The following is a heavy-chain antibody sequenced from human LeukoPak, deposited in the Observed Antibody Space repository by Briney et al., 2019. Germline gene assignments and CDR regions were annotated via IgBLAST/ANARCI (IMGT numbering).Heavy chain of an antibody. V-gene: IGHV4-34*01. Sequence: SETLSLTCAVYGGSFSGYYWSWIRQPPGKGLEWIGEINHSGSTNYNPSLKSRVTISVDTSKNQFSLKLSSVTAADTAVYYCARGPPLRGDFWSGYYRGAFDYWGQGTLVTVSS. CDR2: INHSGST. CDR1: GGSFSGYY. J-gene: IGHJ4*02. D-gene: IGHD3-3*01. CDR3: ARGPPLRGDFWSGYYRGAFDY.